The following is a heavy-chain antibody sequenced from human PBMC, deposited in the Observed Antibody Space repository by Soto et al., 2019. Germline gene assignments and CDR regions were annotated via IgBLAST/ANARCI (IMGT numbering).Heavy chain of an antibody. V-gene: IGHV3-74*03. J-gene: IGHJ4*02. CDR2: LSSDGFGA. D-gene: IGHD3-16*01. Sequence: GGSLRLSCAASGFSLCPYWRHWVRQVPGRGLEWVARLSSDGFGAAYADSVKGRFFISRDIARNTLSLQMNSLRADDTAVYYCARDLGGPDYWGRGTSVTVSS. CDR3: ARDLGGPDY. CDR1: GFSLCPYW.